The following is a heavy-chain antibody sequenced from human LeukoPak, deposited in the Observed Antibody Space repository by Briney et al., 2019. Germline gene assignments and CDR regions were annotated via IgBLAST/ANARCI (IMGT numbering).Heavy chain of an antibody. D-gene: IGHD1-1*01. J-gene: IGHJ4*02. CDR3: ARSATGFDY. CDR1: GYTFTSYG. Sequence: ASVKVSCKASGYTFTSYGISWVRQAPGQGLQWMGWIGAYNGNTNYAQKFQGRVIMTTDTSTYTAYMELRSLRSDDTAVYHCARSATGFDYWGQGTLVTVSS. CDR2: IGAYNGNT. V-gene: IGHV1-18*01.